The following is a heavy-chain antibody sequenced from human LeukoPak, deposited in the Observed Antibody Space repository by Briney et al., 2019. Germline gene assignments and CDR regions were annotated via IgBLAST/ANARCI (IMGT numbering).Heavy chain of an antibody. CDR3: ARDQTMYYYDSSGPNAFDI. CDR1: GGSISSYY. CDR2: IYYSGST. Sequence: SETLSLTCTVSGGSISSYYWSWIRQPPGKGLEWIGYIYYSGSTNYNPSLKSRVTISVDTSKNQFSLKLSSVTAADTAVYYCARDQTMYYYDSSGPNAFDIWGQGTMVTVSS. D-gene: IGHD3-22*01. V-gene: IGHV4-59*01. J-gene: IGHJ3*02.